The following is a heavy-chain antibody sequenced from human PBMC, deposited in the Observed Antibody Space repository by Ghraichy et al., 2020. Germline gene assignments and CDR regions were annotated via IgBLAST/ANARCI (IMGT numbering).Heavy chain of an antibody. V-gene: IGHV3-74*01. CDR3: ARDGKDYDFWSGYYYYYYYGMDV. J-gene: IGHJ6*02. CDR1: GFTFSSYW. D-gene: IGHD3-3*01. CDR2: INSDGSST. Sequence: GGSLRLSCAASGFTFSSYWMHWVRQAPGKGLVWVSRINSDGSSTSYADSVKGRFTISRDNAKNTLYLQMNSLRAEDTAVYYCARDGKDYDFWSGYYYYYYYGMDVWGQGTTVTVSS.